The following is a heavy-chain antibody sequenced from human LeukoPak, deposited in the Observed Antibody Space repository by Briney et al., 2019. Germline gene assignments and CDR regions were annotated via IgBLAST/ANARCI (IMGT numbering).Heavy chain of an antibody. V-gene: IGHV4-30-4*08. J-gene: IGHJ4*02. Sequence: SETLSLTCTVSGGSISSYYWSWIRQPPGKGLEWIGYIYYSGSTYYNPSLKSRVTISVDTSKNQFSLKLSSVTAADTAVYYCARGYYGDYVEGYWGQGTLVTVSS. CDR1: GGSISSYY. CDR2: IYYSGST. CDR3: ARGYYGDYVEGY. D-gene: IGHD4-17*01.